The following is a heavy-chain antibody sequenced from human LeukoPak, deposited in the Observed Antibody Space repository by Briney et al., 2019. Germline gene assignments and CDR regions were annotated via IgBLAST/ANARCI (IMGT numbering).Heavy chain of an antibody. CDR1: GFTFSSYA. CDR2: IYYSGST. Sequence: GSLRLSCAASGFTFSSYAMSWVRQAQGKGLEWIGSIYYSGSTYYNPSLKSRVTISVDTSKNQFSLKLSSVTAADTAVYYCARRGSVAVAVYDPWGQGTLVTVSS. J-gene: IGHJ5*02. CDR3: ARRGSVAVAVYDP. V-gene: IGHV4-39*01. D-gene: IGHD6-19*01.